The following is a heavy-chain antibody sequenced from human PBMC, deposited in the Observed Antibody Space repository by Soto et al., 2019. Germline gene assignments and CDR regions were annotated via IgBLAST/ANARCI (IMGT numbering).Heavy chain of an antibody. CDR3: ARDNRTYYDSSGPANY. D-gene: IGHD3-22*01. J-gene: IGHJ4*02. CDR2: ISGAGGTT. Sequence: PGGSLRLSCKASGFTFSTYSMNWVRQAPGKGLDWVASISGAGGTTYYADSVKGRFTISRDNAKNSLYLQMNSLRAEDTAVYYCARDNRTYYDSSGPANYWGQGTLVTVSS. V-gene: IGHV3-21*01. CDR1: GFTFSTYS.